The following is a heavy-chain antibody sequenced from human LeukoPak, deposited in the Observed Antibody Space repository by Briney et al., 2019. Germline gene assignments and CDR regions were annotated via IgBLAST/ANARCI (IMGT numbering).Heavy chain of an antibody. Sequence: GGSLRLSCAASGFTFSSCWMHWVRQAPGKGLVWVSRINSDGSSTTYADSVKGRFTISRDNAKSTLYLQMNSLRAEDTAVYYCARVMVRGVPALGYWGQGTLVTVSS. D-gene: IGHD3-10*01. J-gene: IGHJ4*02. CDR2: INSDGSST. V-gene: IGHV3-74*01. CDR3: ARVMVRGVPALGY. CDR1: GFTFSSCW.